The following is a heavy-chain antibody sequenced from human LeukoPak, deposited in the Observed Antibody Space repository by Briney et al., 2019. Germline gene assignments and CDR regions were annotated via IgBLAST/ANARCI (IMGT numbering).Heavy chain of an antibody. V-gene: IGHV3-33*01. D-gene: IGHD2-2*01. CDR2: IWYDGSNK. CDR3: ARGLGDIVVVDGMDV. J-gene: IGHJ6*02. CDR1: GFTFSSYG. Sequence: GRSLRLSCAASGFTFSSYGMHWVRQAPGKGLEWLAVIWYDGSNKYYADSVKGRFTISRDNSKNTLYLQMNSLRAEDTAAYYCARGLGDIVVVDGMDVWGQGTTVTVSS.